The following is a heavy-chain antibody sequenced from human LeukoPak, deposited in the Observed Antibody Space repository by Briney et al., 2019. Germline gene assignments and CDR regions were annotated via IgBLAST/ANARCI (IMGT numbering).Heavy chain of an antibody. CDR3: ARSSRELGGYAPWELMPPFDY. Sequence: PGGSLRLSCAASGFTLRSNWMSWVRQAPGKGLEWVSYISSSSSTIYYADSVKGRFTISRDNAKNSLYLQMNSLRAEDTAVYYCARSSRELGGYAPWELMPPFDYWGQGTLVTVSS. D-gene: IGHD1-7*01. J-gene: IGHJ4*02. CDR1: GFTLRSNW. CDR2: ISSSSSTI. V-gene: IGHV3-48*01.